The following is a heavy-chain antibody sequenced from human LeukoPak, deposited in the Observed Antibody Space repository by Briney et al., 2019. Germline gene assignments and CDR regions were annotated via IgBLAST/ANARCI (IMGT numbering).Heavy chain of an antibody. D-gene: IGHD3-22*01. J-gene: IGHJ4*02. CDR1: GFTFSSYW. CDR3: AKVARGYYDTPDY. CDR2: IKQDGSEK. V-gene: IGHV3-7*01. Sequence: GGSLRLSCAASGFTFSSYWMSWVRQAPGKGLEWVANIKQDGSEKYYVDSVKGRFTISRDNSKNTLYLQMNSLRAEDTAVYYCAKVARGYYDTPDYWGQGTLVTVSS.